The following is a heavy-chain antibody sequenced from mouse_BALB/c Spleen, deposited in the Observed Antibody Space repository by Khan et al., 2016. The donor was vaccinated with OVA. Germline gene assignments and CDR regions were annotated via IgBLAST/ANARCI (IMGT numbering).Heavy chain of an antibody. CDR1: GDSITSGY. V-gene: IGHV3-8*02. Sequence: VQLKQSGPSLVKPSQTLSLTCSVTGDSITSGYWNWIRKFPGNKLEYMGHIIYTGSTYYNPSLKSRISITRHTSENQYYLQLNSVTVEDTATYYCARSTYRFAFVYWGQGTLVTVSA. D-gene: IGHD2-14*01. CDR3: ARSTYRFAFVY. J-gene: IGHJ3*01. CDR2: IIYTGST.